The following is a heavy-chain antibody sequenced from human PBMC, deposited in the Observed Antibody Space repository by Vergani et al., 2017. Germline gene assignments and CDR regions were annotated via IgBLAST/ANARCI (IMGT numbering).Heavy chain of an antibody. Sequence: QVQLVQSGAEVKKPGASVKVSCKASGYTFTIYSIGWVRQAPGQGLEWLGWISGYNDNTNYAKKLQGRVTMTTDTSTSKAYMELRNLRSDDTAVYYCARRVPFSAFEGQMLCYGLDVWGQGTTVTVSS. D-gene: IGHD2-2*01. V-gene: IGHV1-18*01. CDR3: ARRVPFSAFEGQMLCYGLDV. CDR1: GYTFTIYS. J-gene: IGHJ6*02. CDR2: ISGYNDNT.